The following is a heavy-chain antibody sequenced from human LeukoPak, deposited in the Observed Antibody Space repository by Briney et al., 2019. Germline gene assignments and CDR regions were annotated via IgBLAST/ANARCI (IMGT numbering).Heavy chain of an antibody. CDR3: ARLFSGHFDH. V-gene: IGHV4-39*01. Sequence: SETLSLTCMVSGGSITSSFHFWAWLRQPPGRGLEWIGSVYYSGSTYYNPSLNSRVSISIATAKNRFSLKMTSVTPADTAMFYYARLFSGHFDHWGQGALVTVSS. CDR2: VYYSGST. J-gene: IGHJ4*02. D-gene: IGHD2-15*01. CDR1: GGSITSSFHF.